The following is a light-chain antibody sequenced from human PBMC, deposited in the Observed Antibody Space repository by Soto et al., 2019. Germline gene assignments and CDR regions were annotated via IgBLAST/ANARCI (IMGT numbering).Light chain of an antibody. Sequence: QSALTQPPSASGSPGQSVTISCTGTISDVGGYNYVSWYQQHPGKAPKLMIYEVSKRPSGVPDRFSGSKSGNTASLTVSGLQAEDEADYYCSSYAGSNTVFGGGAKLTVL. CDR1: ISDVGGYNY. CDR3: SSYAGSNTV. V-gene: IGLV2-8*01. CDR2: EVS. J-gene: IGLJ2*01.